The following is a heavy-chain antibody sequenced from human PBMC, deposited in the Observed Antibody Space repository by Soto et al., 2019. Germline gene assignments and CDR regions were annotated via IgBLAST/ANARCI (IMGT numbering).Heavy chain of an antibody. CDR1: GYTFTSFD. V-gene: IGHV1-8*01. J-gene: IGHJ4*02. D-gene: IGHD2-15*01. Sequence: QVQLVQSGAEVQRPGASVKVSCKTSGYTFTSFDINWVRQATGQGLEWMGWMNPHSCNTGKAQIFKGTVTMTRNTSISTAYLELSSLRSEDTAVYYCARGPPQYCSGGSCYSFIRFDYWGQGTLVTVSS. CDR3: ARGPPQYCSGGSCYSFIRFDY. CDR2: MNPHSCNT.